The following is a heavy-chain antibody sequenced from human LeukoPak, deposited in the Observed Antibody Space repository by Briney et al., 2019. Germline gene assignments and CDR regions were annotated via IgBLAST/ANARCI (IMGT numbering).Heavy chain of an antibody. CDR2: ISAYNGNT. J-gene: IGHJ5*02. CDR3: AGVGLGYFEWLFDWFDT. CDR1: GYTFTSYG. D-gene: IGHD3-9*01. Sequence: ASAKGFCKASGYTFTSYGIIWVLQDPGQRLVWMGWISAYNGNTNYAQKLQGRVTMTTDTSTSTAYMQLRSLRSDEAAVYYCAGVGLGYFEWLFDWFDTWGQGTLVTVSS. V-gene: IGHV1-18*01.